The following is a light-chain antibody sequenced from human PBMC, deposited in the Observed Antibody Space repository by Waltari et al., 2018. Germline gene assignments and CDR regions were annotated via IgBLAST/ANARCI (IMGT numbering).Light chain of an antibody. J-gene: IGLJ2*01. Sequence: QSALTQPASVSGSPGQSITISCTGTSSDVGAYNYVSWYQQHPGKAPKLMIYAVSNRPSGVSNRFSGSKSGNTASLTISGLQAEDEADYYCSSYTSSSTLDVVFGGGTKLTVL. CDR2: AVS. CDR1: SSDVGAYNY. V-gene: IGLV2-14*01. CDR3: SSYTSSSTLDVV.